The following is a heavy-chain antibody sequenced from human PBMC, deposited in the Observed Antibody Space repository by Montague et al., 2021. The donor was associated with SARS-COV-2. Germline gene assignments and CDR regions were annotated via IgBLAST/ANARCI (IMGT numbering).Heavy chain of an antibody. CDR3: ARGSTGWYAIFGHYGMDV. D-gene: IGHD6-19*01. J-gene: IGHJ6*02. CDR1: RFTFSDFW. Sequence: SLRLSGAASRFTFSDFWMNWVRQAPGKGLEWVADIKHDGSEKSYLDSVXGRFTISRDNAKNSLYLQMNSLRAEDTAVYYCARGSTGWYAIFGHYGMDVWGQGTTVTVSS. CDR2: IKHDGSEK. V-gene: IGHV3-7*01.